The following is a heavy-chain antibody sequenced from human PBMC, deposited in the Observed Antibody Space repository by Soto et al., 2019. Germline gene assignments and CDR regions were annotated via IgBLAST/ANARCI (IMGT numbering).Heavy chain of an antibody. Sequence: SGGSLRLSCTASGFTFSSYGMGWVRQAPGKGLQWVSTIRGDGGQTHYTDSVKGRFSISRDNSKNTVYLQMDSLRAEDTAMYFCARDLGLDPDDFFAYWCQGNHVTVSS. CDR1: GFTFSSYG. J-gene: IGHJ4*02. CDR2: IRGDGGQT. D-gene: IGHD3-9*01. CDR3: ARDLGLDPDDFFAY. V-gene: IGHV3-23*01.